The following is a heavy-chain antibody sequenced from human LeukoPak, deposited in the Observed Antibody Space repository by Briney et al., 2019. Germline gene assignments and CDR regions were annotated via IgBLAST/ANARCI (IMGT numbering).Heavy chain of an antibody. CDR2: IYWDDDK. Sequence: SGPTLVNPTQTLTLTCTFSGFSLTTTEVAVGWIRQPPGKALEWLSLIYWDDDKRYSPSLKSRLSIIKDTSKNHVVLILANVDPVDTATYYCARKGGGHGSIIVWGQGIMVTVSS. D-gene: IGHD3-10*01. J-gene: IGHJ3*01. CDR1: GFSLTTTEVA. V-gene: IGHV2-5*02. CDR3: ARKGGGHGSIIV.